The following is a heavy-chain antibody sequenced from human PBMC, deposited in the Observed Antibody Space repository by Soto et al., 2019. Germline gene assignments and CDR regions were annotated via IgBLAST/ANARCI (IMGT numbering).Heavy chain of an antibody. CDR3: ASSSLYGMGV. J-gene: IGHJ6*04. CDR1: GGCISSGYYS. CDR2: IYFSANT. Sequence: PSLTLSLTCSVSGGCISSGYYSWRWIRQPRAQGLEWIAYIYFSANTCYIPSFNGRLMISRDTSKNQFSLKVASVTAAYTAGYYCASSSLYGMGVWDKRPTGSASS. V-gene: IGHV4-30-4*01.